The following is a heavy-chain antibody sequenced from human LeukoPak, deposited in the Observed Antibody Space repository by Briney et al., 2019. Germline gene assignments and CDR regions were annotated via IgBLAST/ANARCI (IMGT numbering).Heavy chain of an antibody. J-gene: IGHJ3*02. V-gene: IGHV1-18*04. Sequence: ASVKVSCKASGYTFTSYGISWVRQAPGQGLEWMGWISAYNGNTNYAQKLQGRVTMTTDTSTSTAYMELKSLRSDDTAVYYCARDYYGSGNYLRGAFDIWGQGTMVTVSS. CDR1: GYTFTSYG. CDR3: ARDYYGSGNYLRGAFDI. D-gene: IGHD3-10*01. CDR2: ISAYNGNT.